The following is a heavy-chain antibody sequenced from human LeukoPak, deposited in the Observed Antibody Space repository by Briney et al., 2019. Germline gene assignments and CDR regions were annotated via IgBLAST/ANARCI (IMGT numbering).Heavy chain of an antibody. Sequence: PGGSLRLSCAASGFTFSSYAMSWVRQAPGKGLEWVSAISGSGGSTYYADSVKGRFTISRDNSNNTLYPPMTRLRTDDPAVSYCASRKGKGFGAFDIWGQGTMVTVSS. D-gene: IGHD3-10*01. J-gene: IGHJ3*02. CDR2: ISGSGGST. V-gene: IGHV3-23*01. CDR3: ASRKGKGFGAFDI. CDR1: GFTFSSYA.